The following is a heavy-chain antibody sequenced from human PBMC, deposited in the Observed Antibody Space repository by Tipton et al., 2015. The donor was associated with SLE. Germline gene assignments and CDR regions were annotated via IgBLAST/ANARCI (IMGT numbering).Heavy chain of an antibody. CDR3: VRQPTEGWFDP. CDR1: GDSISISTYS. CDR2: MFYSGST. V-gene: IGHV4-39*01. J-gene: IGHJ5*02. Sequence: LRLSCPVSGDSISISTYSWGWIRQPPGKGLEWIGSMFYSGSTYYNSSLKSRVTISVDTSKNQFSLKLSSGTAADTSVYYCVRQPTEGWFDPWGQGTLVTVSS.